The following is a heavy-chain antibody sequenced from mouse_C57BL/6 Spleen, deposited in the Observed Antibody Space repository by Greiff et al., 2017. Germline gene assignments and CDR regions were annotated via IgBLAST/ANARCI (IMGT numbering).Heavy chain of an antibody. D-gene: IGHD1-1*02. Sequence: EVKLEESGGGLVQPGSSMKLSCTASGFTFSDYYMAWVRQVPEKGLEWVANINYDGSSTYYMDYLKSRFIISRDNAKNILYLQMSSLKSEDTAMYYCARVGGNDFYWYFGVWGTGTTVTVSS. CDR3: ARVGGNDFYWYFGV. CDR1: GFTFSDYY. CDR2: INYDGSST. V-gene: IGHV5-16*02. J-gene: IGHJ1*03.